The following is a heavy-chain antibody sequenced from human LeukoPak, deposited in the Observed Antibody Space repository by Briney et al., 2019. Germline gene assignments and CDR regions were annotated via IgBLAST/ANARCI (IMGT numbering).Heavy chain of an antibody. J-gene: IGHJ4*02. Sequence: GGSLRLSCAASGFTFSSYWMSWVRQAPGKGLEWVANIKQDGSEKYYVDSVKGRFTISRDNAKNSLYLQMNSLRSDDTAVYYCAREPYYYDSSGYYYYFDYWGQGTLVTVSS. CDR2: IKQDGSEK. CDR1: GFTFSSYW. CDR3: AREPYYYDSSGYYYYFDY. D-gene: IGHD3-22*01. V-gene: IGHV3-7*03.